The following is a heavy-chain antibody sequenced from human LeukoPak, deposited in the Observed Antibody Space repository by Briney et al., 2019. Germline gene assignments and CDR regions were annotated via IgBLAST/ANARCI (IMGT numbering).Heavy chain of an antibody. Sequence: GGSLRLSCAASGFTFSNYWMSWVRQAPGKGLEWVANIKEDGSEKPYVDSVKGRFTISRDNAKNSLYLQMNSLRAEDTAVYYCARVSAGDYPDYWGQGTLVTVSS. D-gene: IGHD7-27*01. CDR1: GFTFSNYW. CDR2: IKEDGSEK. V-gene: IGHV3-7*03. CDR3: ARVSAGDYPDY. J-gene: IGHJ4*02.